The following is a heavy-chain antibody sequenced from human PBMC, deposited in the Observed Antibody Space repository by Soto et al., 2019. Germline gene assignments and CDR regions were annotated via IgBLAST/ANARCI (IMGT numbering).Heavy chain of an antibody. D-gene: IGHD3-22*01. V-gene: IGHV1-69*13. Sequence: SMKVSWKASGGTLHSNAIFWVRQDPKQVLELMGGIIPIFGTANYAQKFQGRVTITADESTSTAYMELSSLRSEDTAVYYCARGESDSSGYYYYYYGMDVWGQGTTVTVSS. CDR2: IIPIFGTA. CDR1: GGTLHSNA. CDR3: ARGESDSSGYYYYYYGMDV. J-gene: IGHJ6*02.